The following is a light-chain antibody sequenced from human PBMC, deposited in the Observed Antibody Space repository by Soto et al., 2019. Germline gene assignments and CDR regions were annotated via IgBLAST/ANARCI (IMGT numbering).Light chain of an antibody. V-gene: IGKV3-15*01. CDR2: GAS. J-gene: IGKJ4*01. CDR1: QGVNLK. CDR3: HQYNSWCPGT. Sequence: EIMMTQSPGTLSVSPGEGATLSCTASQGVNLKLAWYQQKPGQPPRLLLYGASTRATGIPARFCGSGSGTEFSPLISSLQSADSAVYYCHQYNSWCPGTFGRGTKVEI.